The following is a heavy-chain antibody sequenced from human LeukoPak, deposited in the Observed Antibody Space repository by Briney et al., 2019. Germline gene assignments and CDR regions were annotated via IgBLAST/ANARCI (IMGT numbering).Heavy chain of an antibody. CDR3: ARGDPYCSSTSRYYYYYYYMDV. V-gene: IGHV4-4*09. Sequence: SSETLSLTCTVSGGSISSYYWSWIRQPPGKGLEWIGYIYTSGSTNYNPSLKSRVTISVDTSKNQFSLKLSSVTAADTAVYYCARGDPYCSSTSRYYYYYYYMDVWGKGTTVTVSS. CDR2: IYTSGST. CDR1: GGSISSYY. J-gene: IGHJ6*03. D-gene: IGHD2-2*01.